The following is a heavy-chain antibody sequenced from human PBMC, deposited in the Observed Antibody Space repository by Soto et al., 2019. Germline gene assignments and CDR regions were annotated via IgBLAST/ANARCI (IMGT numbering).Heavy chain of an antibody. CDR3: APDPFYYASGF. J-gene: IGHJ4*02. V-gene: IGHV3-11*01. CDR1: GFRFSDHY. D-gene: IGHD3-10*01. Sequence: QVQLVESGGGLVGPGGSLRLSCAASGFRFSDHYMTWIRQAPGQGREWGSKISGGGTTMYYADSGKGRFTVSRDNANNSLYLKMNSLRAEETAVYNCAPDPFYYASGFWGRGTLVTVSS. CDR2: ISGGGTTM.